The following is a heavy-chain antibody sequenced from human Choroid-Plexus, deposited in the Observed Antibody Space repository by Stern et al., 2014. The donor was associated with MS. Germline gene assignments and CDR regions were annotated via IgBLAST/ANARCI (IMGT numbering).Heavy chain of an antibody. V-gene: IGHV3-30*18. Sequence: VQLVESGGGVVQPGRPLRLSCAASGFTFGSCAMHWVRQAPGKGLEWVAGVSYDGSNKYYAYSVKGRFTVSRDNSQNTIYMQMSSLRAEDTAVYYCAKDRQYLTYFFDHWGQGSLVTVSS. D-gene: IGHD2-8*01. J-gene: IGHJ5*02. CDR3: AKDRQYLTYFFDH. CDR1: GFTFGSCA. CDR2: VSYDGSNK.